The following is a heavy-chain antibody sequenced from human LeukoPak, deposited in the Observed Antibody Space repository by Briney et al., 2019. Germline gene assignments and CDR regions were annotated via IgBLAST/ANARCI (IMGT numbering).Heavy chain of an antibody. CDR2: ISGGGGST. Sequence: GGSLRLSCAASGFTSNDSAMTWVRQAPGKGLEGVSGISGGGGSTYYADSVEGRFTISRDNSQNTLYLQMNSLRAEDTAVYYCAKGKGGWSSGYYYDYWGQGTLVTVSS. J-gene: IGHJ4*02. CDR3: AKGKGGWSSGYYYDY. V-gene: IGHV3-23*01. CDR1: GFTSNDSA. D-gene: IGHD3-22*01.